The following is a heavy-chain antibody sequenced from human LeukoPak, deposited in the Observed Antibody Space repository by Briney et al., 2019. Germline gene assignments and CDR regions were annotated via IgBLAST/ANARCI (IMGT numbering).Heavy chain of an antibody. D-gene: IGHD3-3*01. J-gene: IGHJ6*04. CDR1: GFNFSSYT. CDR2: ISGSGGST. CDR3: AKDTLPSFWSGGMDV. Sequence: GGSLRLSCAASGFNFSSYTMSWVRQAPGKGLEWVSAISGSGGSTYYADSVKGRFTISRDNSKNTLYLQMNSLRAEDMALYYCAKDTLPSFWSGGMDVWGKGTTVTVSS. V-gene: IGHV3-23*01.